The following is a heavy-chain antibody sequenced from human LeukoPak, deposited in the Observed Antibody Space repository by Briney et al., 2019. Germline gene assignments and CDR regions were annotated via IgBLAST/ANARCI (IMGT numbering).Heavy chain of an antibody. CDR2: ISAYDGNT. CDR1: GYTFTSYG. V-gene: IGHV1-18*01. Sequence: ASVKVSCKASGYTFTSYGISWVRQAPGQGLEWMGWISAYDGNTNYAQKLQGRVTMTTDTSTSTAYMELRSLRSDDTAVYYCATPHRSDYGLDYWGQGTLVTVSS. J-gene: IGHJ4*02. D-gene: IGHD4-17*01. CDR3: ATPHRSDYGLDY.